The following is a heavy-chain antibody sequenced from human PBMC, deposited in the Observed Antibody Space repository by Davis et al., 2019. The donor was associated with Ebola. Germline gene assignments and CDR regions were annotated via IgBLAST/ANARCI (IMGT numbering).Heavy chain of an antibody. Sequence: SGPTLVKPTQTLMLTCTFSGFSLSTTGVGVGWIRKPPGKALEWLALIYWDDGKRYSPSLKTRLTITKDTSKNQVVLTMTNMDPVDTATYYCAHSPAAAGTFDPWGQGTLVTVSS. D-gene: IGHD6-13*01. CDR3: AHSPAAAGTFDP. V-gene: IGHV2-5*02. CDR2: IYWDDGK. J-gene: IGHJ5*02. CDR1: GFSLSTTGVG.